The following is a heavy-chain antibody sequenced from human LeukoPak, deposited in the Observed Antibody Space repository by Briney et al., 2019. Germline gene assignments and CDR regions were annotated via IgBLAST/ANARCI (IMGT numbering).Heavy chain of an antibody. V-gene: IGHV4-31*03. CDR1: GGSISSGGYY. Sequence: PSQTLSLTCTVSGGSISSGGYYWSWIRQHPGKGLEWIVYIYYSGSTYYNPSLNSRVTISVDTSKNQFSLKLSSVTAADTAVYYCARVPWCSGGSCYSPYYYGMDVWGQGTTVTVSS. J-gene: IGHJ6*02. CDR2: IYYSGST. D-gene: IGHD2-15*01. CDR3: ARVPWCSGGSCYSPYYYGMDV.